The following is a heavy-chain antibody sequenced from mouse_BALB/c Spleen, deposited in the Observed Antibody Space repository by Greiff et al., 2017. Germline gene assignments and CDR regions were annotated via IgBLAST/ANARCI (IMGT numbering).Heavy chain of an antibody. CDR1: GFTFSNYW. V-gene: IGHV6-6*02. D-gene: IGHD4-1*01. CDR2: IRLKSNNYAT. J-gene: IGHJ1*01. Sequence: EVKVVESGGGLVQPGGSMKLSCVASGFTFSNYWMNWVRQSPEKGLEWVAEIRLKSNNYATHYAESVKGRFTISRDDSKSSVYLQMNNLRAEDTGIYYCTTHLLGPDWYFDVWGAGTTVTVSS. CDR3: TTHLLGPDWYFDV.